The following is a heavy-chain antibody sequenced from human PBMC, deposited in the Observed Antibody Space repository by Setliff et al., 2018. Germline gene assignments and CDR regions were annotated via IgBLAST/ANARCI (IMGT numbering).Heavy chain of an antibody. Sequence: WASVKVSCKASGGTFDNKPISWVRQAPGQGLEWMGGIIPIFGTADYARKFQARVTITADESTNTAYMELRSLSSDDTAVYYCASRPPPPREAFGGNYYYYMDVWGEGTTVTVSS. CDR1: GGTFDNKP. D-gene: IGHD3-3*01. CDR2: IIPIFGTA. V-gene: IGHV1-69*13. CDR3: ASRPPPPREAFGGNYYYYMDV. J-gene: IGHJ6*03.